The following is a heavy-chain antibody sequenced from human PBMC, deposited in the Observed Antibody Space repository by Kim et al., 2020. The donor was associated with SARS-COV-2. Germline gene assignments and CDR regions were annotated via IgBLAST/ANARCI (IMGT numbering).Heavy chain of an antibody. CDR1: GFTFGSHA. D-gene: IGHD1-26*01. CDR2: ISARGGVT. V-gene: IGHV3-23*01. Sequence: GGSLRLSCAASGFTFGSHAMSWVRLPPGKGLEWVSAISARGGVTMDAPSVEGRFMVSRDNSKNTLYLQMNSLRDDDTGVYYCAIDGGYGGGWYRLYWGQG. J-gene: IGHJ4*02. CDR3: AIDGGYGGGWYRLY.